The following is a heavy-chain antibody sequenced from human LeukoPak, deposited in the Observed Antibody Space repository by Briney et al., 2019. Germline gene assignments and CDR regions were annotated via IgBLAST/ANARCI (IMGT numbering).Heavy chain of an antibody. D-gene: IGHD1-26*01. Sequence: ASVKVSCKVSGYTLTELSMHWVRQATGQGLEWMGWMNPNSGNTGYAQKFQGRVTMTRNTSISTAYMELSSLRSEDTAVYYCARDPTNSDVWGQGTTVTVSS. CDR1: GYTLTELS. V-gene: IGHV1-8*01. CDR3: ARDPTNSDV. CDR2: MNPNSGNT. J-gene: IGHJ6*02.